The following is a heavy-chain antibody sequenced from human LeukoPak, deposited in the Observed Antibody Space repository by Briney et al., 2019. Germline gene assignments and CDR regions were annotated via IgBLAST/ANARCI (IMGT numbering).Heavy chain of an antibody. J-gene: IGHJ5*02. CDR3: ARGGPLVVGATNWFDP. D-gene: IGHD1-26*01. V-gene: IGHV1-69*05. CDR2: IIPIFGTA. Sequence: SVKVPCKASGGTFSSYAISWVRQAPGQGLEWMGGIIPIFGTANYAQKFQGRVTITTDESTSTAYMELSSLRSEDTAVYYCARGGPLVVGATNWFDPWGQGTLVTVSS. CDR1: GGTFSSYA.